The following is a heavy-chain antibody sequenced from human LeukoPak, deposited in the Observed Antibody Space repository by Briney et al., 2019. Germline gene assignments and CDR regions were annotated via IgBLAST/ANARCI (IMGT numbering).Heavy chain of an antibody. Sequence: ASVKVSCKASRYIFTGYYIHWVRQAPGQGLEWMGWINPNSGGTNYAQKFQGRVTMTRDTSISTAYMELSRLRSDDTAVYYCARDGVHAYYYDSSGPGGEIDYWGQGTLVTVSS. CDR2: INPNSGGT. J-gene: IGHJ4*02. D-gene: IGHD3-22*01. V-gene: IGHV1-2*02. CDR3: ARDGVHAYYYDSSGPGGEIDY. CDR1: RYIFTGYY.